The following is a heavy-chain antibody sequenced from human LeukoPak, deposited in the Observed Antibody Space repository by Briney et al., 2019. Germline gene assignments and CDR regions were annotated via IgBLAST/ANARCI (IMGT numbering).Heavy chain of an antibody. CDR1: GFTFSSYW. J-gene: IGHJ4*02. Sequence: GGSLRLSCAASGFTFSSYWMSWVRQAPGKGLEWVANIKQDGSEKYYVDSVKGRFTISRDNARNSLYLQMNSLRAEDTAVYYCARVGLRNARSGELSLFDYWGQATLVTVSS. CDR2: IKQDGSEK. CDR3: ARVGLRNARSGELSLFDY. D-gene: IGHD3-10*01. V-gene: IGHV3-7*03.